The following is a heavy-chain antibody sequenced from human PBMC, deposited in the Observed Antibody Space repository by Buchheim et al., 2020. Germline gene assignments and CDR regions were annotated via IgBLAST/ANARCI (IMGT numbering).Heavy chain of an antibody. CDR3: AKGAVSTRRSTFDI. CDR2: ISGSGGST. CDR1: GFSFSSFA. Sequence: EVQLLESGGGLAQPGGSLRLSCAASGFSFSSFAMSWVRQAPGKGLEWVSGISGSGGSTHYADSVKGRFTISRDNCKDTLSLQMNSLRAEDTALYYCAKGAVSTRRSTFDIWGQGT. D-gene: IGHD2-2*01. J-gene: IGHJ3*02. V-gene: IGHV3-23*01.